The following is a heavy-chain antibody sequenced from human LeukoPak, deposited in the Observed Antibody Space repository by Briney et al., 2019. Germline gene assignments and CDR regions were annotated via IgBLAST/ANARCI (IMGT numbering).Heavy chain of an antibody. Sequence: SQTLSPTCTVSGGSISSGDYYWSWIRQPPGKGLEWIGYIYYSGSTYYNPSLKSRVTISVDTSKNQFSLKLSSVTAADTAVYYCARDRRARGFFDYWGQGTLVTVSS. V-gene: IGHV4-30-4*01. J-gene: IGHJ4*02. CDR1: GGSISSGDYY. CDR2: IYYSGST. CDR3: ARDRRARGFFDY.